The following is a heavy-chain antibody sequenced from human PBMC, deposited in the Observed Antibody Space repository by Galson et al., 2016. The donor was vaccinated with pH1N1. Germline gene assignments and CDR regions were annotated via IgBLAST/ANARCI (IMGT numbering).Heavy chain of an antibody. V-gene: IGHV1-46*01. CDR1: GYSVTRYY. J-gene: IGHJ4*02. CDR2: IDPSDGTT. Sequence: SVKVSCKAAGYSVTRYYMHWVRQAPGQGLEWMGIIDPSDGTTTYSQKFQGRIILTRDTSTNSVQMELTTLRPDDSATYFCARRYYFDYWGQGTLVTVSS. CDR3: ARRYYFDY.